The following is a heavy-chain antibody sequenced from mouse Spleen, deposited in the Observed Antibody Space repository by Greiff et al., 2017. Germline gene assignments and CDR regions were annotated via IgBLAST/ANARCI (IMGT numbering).Heavy chain of an antibody. CDR2: IDPETGGT. V-gene: IGHV1-15*01. D-gene: IGHD1-1*01. CDR3: LITTADY. J-gene: IGHJ2*01. Sequence: VKLQESGAELVRPGASVTLSCKASGYTFTDYEMHWVKQTPVHGLEWIGAIDPETGGTAYNQKFKGKAILTADKSSSTAYMELRSLTSEDSAVYYCLITTADYWGQGTTLTVSS. CDR1: GYTFTDYE.